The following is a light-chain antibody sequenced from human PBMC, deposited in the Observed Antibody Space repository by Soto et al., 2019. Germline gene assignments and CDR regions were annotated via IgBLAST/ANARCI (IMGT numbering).Light chain of an antibody. CDR1: QSFRGL. J-gene: IGKJ5*01. CDR3: QQRHMWPIT. Sequence: SELTSSTGTLSFSPLERDTISCRASQSFRGLLAWYQQKPGQAPRLLIYDAYNRATGIPPRFSGSGSGTDFTLTISSLEPEDSAVYYCQQRHMWPITFGQGTRLEI. CDR2: DAY. V-gene: IGKV3-11*01.